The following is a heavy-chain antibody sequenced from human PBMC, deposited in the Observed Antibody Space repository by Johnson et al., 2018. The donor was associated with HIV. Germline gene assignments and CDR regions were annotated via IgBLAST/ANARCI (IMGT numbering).Heavy chain of an antibody. CDR2: ISYDGSNQ. CDR1: GFTFSSYG. V-gene: IGHV3-30*18. Sequence: QVQLVESGGGVVQPGRSLRLSCAASGFTFSSYGMHWVRQAPGKGLEWVAVISYDGSNQYYADSVKGRFTISRDNSKNTLYLQMNSLRAEDTAVYYCAKDWYNWNDGGGYDAFDIWGQGTMVTVSS. D-gene: IGHD1-1*01. CDR3: AKDWYNWNDGGGYDAFDI. J-gene: IGHJ3*02.